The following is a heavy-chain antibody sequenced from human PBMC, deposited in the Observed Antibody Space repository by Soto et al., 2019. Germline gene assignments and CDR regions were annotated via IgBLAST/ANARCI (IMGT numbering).Heavy chain of an antibody. D-gene: IGHD2-15*01. CDR2: ISGGGGST. CDR1: GFTFSSYA. CDR3: AKAACSGGSCYSDY. Sequence: EVQLLESGGGLVQPGGSLRLSCAASGFTFSSYAMSWVRQAPGKGLEWVSTISGGGGSTYYADSVKGRFTISRDNSKNTLSLQMNSLRAEDTAVYCCAKAACSGGSCYSDYWGQGTLVTVSS. V-gene: IGHV3-23*01. J-gene: IGHJ4*02.